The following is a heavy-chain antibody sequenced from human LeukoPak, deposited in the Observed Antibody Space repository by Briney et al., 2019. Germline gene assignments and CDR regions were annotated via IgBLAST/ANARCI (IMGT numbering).Heavy chain of an antibody. CDR1: GFSLSTSGVG. Sequence: SGPTLVKPIQTLTLTCTFSGFSLSTSGVGVGWIRQPPGKALEWLALIYWDDDKRYSPSLKSRLTITKDTSKNQVVLTMTNMDPVDTATYYCAHATYYYGSGSYHWFDPWGQGTLVTVSS. CDR3: AHATYYYGSGSYHWFDP. CDR2: IYWDDDK. V-gene: IGHV2-5*02. D-gene: IGHD3-10*01. J-gene: IGHJ5*02.